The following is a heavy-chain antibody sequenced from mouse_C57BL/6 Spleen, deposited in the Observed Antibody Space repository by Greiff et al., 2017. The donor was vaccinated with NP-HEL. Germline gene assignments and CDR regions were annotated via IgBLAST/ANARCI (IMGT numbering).Heavy chain of an antibody. Sequence: VQLQESGAELVRPGASVTLSCKASGYTFTDYEMHWVKQTPVHGLEWIGAIDPETGGTAYNQKFKGKALLTADKSSSTAYRELRSLTSEDAAVYYCTRDYYGSPFAYWGQGTLVTVSA. CDR1: GYTFTDYE. V-gene: IGHV1-15*01. D-gene: IGHD1-1*01. CDR2: IDPETGGT. CDR3: TRDYYGSPFAY. J-gene: IGHJ3*01.